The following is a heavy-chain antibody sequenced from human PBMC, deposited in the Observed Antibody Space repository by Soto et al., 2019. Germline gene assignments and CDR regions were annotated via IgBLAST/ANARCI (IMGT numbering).Heavy chain of an antibody. V-gene: IGHV6-1*01. D-gene: IGHD6-19*01. CDR3: ARSYSPTSQQWLEYYFDY. J-gene: IGHJ4*02. CDR1: GDSVSSNSAA. Sequence: SQTLSLTCVISGDSVSSNSAAWNWSRQSPSRGLEWLGRTYYRSKLYNDYAVSVKSRITINPDTSKNQFSLQLNSVTPEETAVYYCARSYSPTSQQWLEYYFDYWGQGTLVTVSS. CDR2: TYYRSKLYN.